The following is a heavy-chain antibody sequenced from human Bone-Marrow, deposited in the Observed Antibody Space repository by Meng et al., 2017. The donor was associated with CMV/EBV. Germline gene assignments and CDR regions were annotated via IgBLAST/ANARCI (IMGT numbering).Heavy chain of an antibody. J-gene: IGHJ4*02. V-gene: IGHV3-30*02. Sequence: GGSLRLSCAASGFTFGSYGMHWVRQAPGKGLEWVAFIRYDGSNKYYADSVKGRFTISRDNSKNTLYLQMNSLRAEDTAVYYCAKVGSRTRAAAAIDYWGQGTLVTVSS. D-gene: IGHD6-13*01. CDR2: IRYDGSNK. CDR1: GFTFGSYG. CDR3: AKVGSRTRAAAAIDY.